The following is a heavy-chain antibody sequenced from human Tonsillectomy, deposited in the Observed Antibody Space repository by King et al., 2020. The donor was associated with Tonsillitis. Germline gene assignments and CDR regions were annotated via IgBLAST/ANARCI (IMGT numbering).Heavy chain of an antibody. D-gene: IGHD3-10*01. CDR2: IYHSGST. CDR3: ARGPITMVRGVEGYYYYGMDV. CDR1: GGSISSGGYS. V-gene: IGHV4-30-2*01. J-gene: IGHJ6*02. Sequence: LQLQESGSRLVKPSQTLSLTCTVSGGSISSGGYSWSWIRQPPGQGLEWIGYIYHSGSTYYNPSLKSRVTISLDRSKTQFSLKLSSVTAADTAVYSCARGPITMVRGVEGYYYYGMDVWGQGTTVTVSS.